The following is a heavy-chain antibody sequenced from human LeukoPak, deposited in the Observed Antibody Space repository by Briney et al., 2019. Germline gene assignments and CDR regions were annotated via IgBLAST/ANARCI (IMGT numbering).Heavy chain of an antibody. CDR3: ARVRGGAQNGFAP. CDR2: IYYSGST. J-gene: IGHJ5*02. V-gene: IGHV4-39*07. Sequence: SETLSLTCTVSGGSISSSSYYWGWIRQPPGKGLEWIGTIYYSGSTYYNPSLKSRVTISVDTSKNQFSLKLSSVTAADTAVYYCARVRGGAQNGFAPGGQGTLVTVSS. D-gene: IGHD3-10*01. CDR1: GGSISSSSYY.